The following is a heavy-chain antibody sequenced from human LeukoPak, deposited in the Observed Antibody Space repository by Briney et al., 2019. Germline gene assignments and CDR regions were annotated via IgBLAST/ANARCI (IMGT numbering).Heavy chain of an antibody. Sequence: GGSLRLSCAASGFTFSSYEMNWVRQAPGKGLEWVSYISSSGSTIYYADSVKGRFTISRDNAKNSLYLQMNSLRAEDTAVYYCARVKRDYVWGSYRPDYYFDYWGQGTLVTVSS. J-gene: IGHJ4*02. CDR2: ISSSGSTI. CDR3: ARVKRDYVWGSYRPDYYFDY. CDR1: GFTFSSYE. D-gene: IGHD3-16*02. V-gene: IGHV3-48*03.